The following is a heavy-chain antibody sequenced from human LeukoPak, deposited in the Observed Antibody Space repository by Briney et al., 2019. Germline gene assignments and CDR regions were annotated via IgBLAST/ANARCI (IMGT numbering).Heavy chain of an antibody. CDR3: ARDQPGTYALSST. D-gene: IGHD6-19*01. Sequence: GGSLRLSCAASGFTVSNNYMSWVRQAPGYGLEWVSVIYKVGNTFYADFVKGRFTISRDNSKNTLYLQMNSLRAEDTAVYYCARDQPGTYALSSTWGQGTLVTVSS. CDR2: IYKVGNT. CDR1: GFTVSNNY. J-gene: IGHJ5*02. V-gene: IGHV3-66*01.